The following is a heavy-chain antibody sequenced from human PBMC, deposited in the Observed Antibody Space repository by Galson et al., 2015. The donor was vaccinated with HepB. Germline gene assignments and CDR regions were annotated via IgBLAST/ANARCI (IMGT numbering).Heavy chain of an antibody. D-gene: IGHD5-24*01. J-gene: IGHJ5*02. CDR3: AREVVDGYNSNWFDP. V-gene: IGHV1-46*04. CDR1: GYTFTSYY. CDR2: INPSGGST. Sequence: SVKVSCKASGYTFTSYYMHWVRQAPGQGLEWMGIINPSGGSTSYAQKLQGRVTMTRDTSTSTVYMELSSLRSEDTAVYYCAREVVDGYNSNWFDPWGQGTLVTVSS.